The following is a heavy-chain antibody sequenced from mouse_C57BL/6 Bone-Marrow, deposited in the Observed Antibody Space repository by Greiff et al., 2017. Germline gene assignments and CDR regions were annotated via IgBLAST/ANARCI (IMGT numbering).Heavy chain of an antibody. D-gene: IGHD2-3*01. V-gene: IGHV1-7*01. J-gene: IGHJ1*03. CDR1: GYTFTSYW. CDR2: INPSSGYT. CDR3: ARSNDYWYFDV. Sequence: QVQLQQSGAELAKPGASVKLSCKASGYTFTSYWMHWVKQRPGQGLEWIGYINPSSGYTKSNQKFKDKATLTASKSSSTAYMQLSSLTYEDSAVYYCARSNDYWYFDVWGTGTTVTVSS.